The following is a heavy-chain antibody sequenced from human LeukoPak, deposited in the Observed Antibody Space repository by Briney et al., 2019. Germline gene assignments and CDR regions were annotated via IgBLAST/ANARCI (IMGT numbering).Heavy chain of an antibody. V-gene: IGHV3-23*01. CDR1: GFSFSSYA. D-gene: IGHD2-21*01. CDR3: ARDRAKVIATLME. Sequence: GGSLRLSCAASGFSFSSYAMNWVRQAPGKGLEWVSVISGNGGTTYYADSVKGRFTISRDNSKNTLYLQMNSLRAEDTAFYYCARDRAKVIATLMEWGQGTLVTVSS. CDR2: ISGNGGTT. J-gene: IGHJ4*02.